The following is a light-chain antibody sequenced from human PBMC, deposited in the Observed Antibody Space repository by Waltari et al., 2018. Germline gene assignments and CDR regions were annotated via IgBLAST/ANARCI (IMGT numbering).Light chain of an antibody. CDR1: SSNIGINN. J-gene: IGLJ3*02. CDR2: YNN. V-gene: IGLV1-47*01. Sequence: QSVVTQPPSASGTPGQRVTISCTGSSSNIGINNVYWYQQLPGTAPKLLIHYNNQRPSGVPVRFSGSRAGTSAALAISGLRSGDEADYYCAVWDDGLGGGVFGGGTRLTVL. CDR3: AVWDDGLGGGV.